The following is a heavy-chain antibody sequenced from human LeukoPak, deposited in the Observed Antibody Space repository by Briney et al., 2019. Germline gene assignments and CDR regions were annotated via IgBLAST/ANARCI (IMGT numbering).Heavy chain of an antibody. Sequence: GGSLRLPCAASGLTFSSYGMHWVRQAPGKGLEWVAVISYDGSNKYYADSVKGRFTISRDNSKNTLYLQMNSLRAEDTAVYYCAKDRDSSSWSHYFDYWGQGTLVTVSS. CDR3: AKDRDSSSWSHYFDY. V-gene: IGHV3-30*18. J-gene: IGHJ4*02. CDR2: ISYDGSNK. CDR1: GLTFSSYG. D-gene: IGHD6-13*01.